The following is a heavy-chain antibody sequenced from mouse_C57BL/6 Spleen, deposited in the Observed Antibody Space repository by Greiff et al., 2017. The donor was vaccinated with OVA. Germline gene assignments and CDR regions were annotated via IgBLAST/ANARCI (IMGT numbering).Heavy chain of an antibody. CDR3: ARSGIYYDYDEGAWFAY. J-gene: IGHJ3*01. D-gene: IGHD2-4*01. Sequence: QVQLQQPGAELVRPGSSVKLSCKASGYTFTSYWMHWVKQRPIQGLEWIGNIDPSDSETHYNQKFKDKATLTVDKSSSTAYMQLSSLTSEDSAVYYCARSGIYYDYDEGAWFAYWGQGTLVTVSA. CDR1: GYTFTSYW. V-gene: IGHV1-52*01. CDR2: IDPSDSET.